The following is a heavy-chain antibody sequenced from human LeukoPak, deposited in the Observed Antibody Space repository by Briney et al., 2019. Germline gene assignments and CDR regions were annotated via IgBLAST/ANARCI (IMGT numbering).Heavy chain of an antibody. D-gene: IGHD3-9*01. CDR1: GGSISSYY. CDR3: ARELRYFDWSPTSDYYYYYMDV. Sequence: PSETLSLTCTVSGGSISSYYWSWIRQPAGKGLEWIGRIYTSGSTNYNPSLKSRVTISVDTSKNQFSLKLSSVTAADTAVYYCARELRYFDWSPTSDYYYYYMDVWGKGTTVTISS. CDR2: IYTSGST. J-gene: IGHJ6*03. V-gene: IGHV4-4*07.